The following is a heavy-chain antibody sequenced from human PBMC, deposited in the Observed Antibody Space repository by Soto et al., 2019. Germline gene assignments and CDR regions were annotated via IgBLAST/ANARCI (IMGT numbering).Heavy chain of an antibody. Sequence: SVKLSCKASGYTFTNYYMHWVRQAPGQALEWMGWITPFNGNTNYAQKFRDRVTITRDRSMSTAYMELSSLRSEDTAMYYCARSSIVGAIDAFDIWGQGTMVTVSS. CDR1: GYTFTNYY. D-gene: IGHD1-26*01. V-gene: IGHV1-45*02. CDR3: ARSSIVGAIDAFDI. CDR2: ITPFNGNT. J-gene: IGHJ3*02.